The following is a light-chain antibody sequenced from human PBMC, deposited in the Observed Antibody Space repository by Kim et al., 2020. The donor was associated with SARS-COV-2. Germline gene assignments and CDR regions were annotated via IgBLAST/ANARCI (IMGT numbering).Light chain of an antibody. CDR2: GAS. V-gene: IGKV3-20*01. CDR1: QSVNTY. Sequence: LSPGESATRSCRASQSVNTYLAWYQQKPGQAPRLLISGASSRATGIPDRFSGSGSGTDFTLTIRRLDPEDYAVYYCHHYGSSPRTFGQGTKVDIK. J-gene: IGKJ1*01. CDR3: HHYGSSPRT.